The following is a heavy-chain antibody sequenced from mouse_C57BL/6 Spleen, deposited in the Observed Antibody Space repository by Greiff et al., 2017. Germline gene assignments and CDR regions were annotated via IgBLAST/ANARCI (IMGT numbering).Heavy chain of an antibody. CDR1: GYTFTSYW. Sequence: QVQLQQSGAELAKPGASVKLSCKASGYTFTSYWMHWVNQRPGQGLEWIGYINPSSGYTKYNQKFKDKATLTADKSSSTAYMQLSSLTYEDSAVYYCARGDGSSYRYFDVWGTGTTVTVSS. D-gene: IGHD1-1*01. V-gene: IGHV1-7*01. CDR3: ARGDGSSYRYFDV. J-gene: IGHJ1*03. CDR2: INPSSGYT.